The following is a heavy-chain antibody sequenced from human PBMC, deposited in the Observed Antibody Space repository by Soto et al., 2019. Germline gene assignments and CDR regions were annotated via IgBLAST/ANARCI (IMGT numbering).Heavy chain of an antibody. CDR1: GFTFSSYG. D-gene: IGHD3-3*01. CDR2: IWYDGSNK. V-gene: IGHV3-33*01. J-gene: IGHJ6*03. CDR3: AREYYDFWSGYYKPYYYYYYMDV. Sequence: GGSLRLSCAASGFTFSSYGMHWVRQAPGKGLEWVAVIWYDGSNKYYADSVKGRFTISRDNSKNTLYLQMNSLRAEDTAVYYCAREYYDFWSGYYKPYYYYYYMDVWGKGTTVTVSS.